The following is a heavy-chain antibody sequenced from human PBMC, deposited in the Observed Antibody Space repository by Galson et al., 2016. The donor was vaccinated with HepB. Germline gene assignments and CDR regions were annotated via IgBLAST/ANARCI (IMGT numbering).Heavy chain of an antibody. V-gene: IGHV3-33*01. CDR2: ISFDGSGE. CDR1: GFTFGSYE. Sequence: SLRLSCATSGFTFGSYEMHWVRQPPGKGLEWVAIISFDGSGEKYADSVKGRFTISRDNFQNTLFLQMTSLRAEDTAVYFCAGYLSRRGGIDYWGQGTLVAVSS. CDR3: AGYLSRRGGIDY. J-gene: IGHJ4*02. D-gene: IGHD2-21*01.